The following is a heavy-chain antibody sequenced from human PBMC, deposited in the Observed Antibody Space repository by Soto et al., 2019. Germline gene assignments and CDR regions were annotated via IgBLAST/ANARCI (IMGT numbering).Heavy chain of an antibody. Sequence: GGSLRLSCAASGFTFSSYAMSWVRQAPGKGLEWVSAISGSGGSTYYADSVKGRFTISRDNSKNTLYLQMNSLRAEDTAVYYCAKVSFRDYDFLSGSPSYYYYYYGMDVWGQGTTVTVS. CDR1: GFTFSSYA. CDR3: AKVSFRDYDFLSGSPSYYYYYYGMDV. D-gene: IGHD3-3*01. J-gene: IGHJ6*02. V-gene: IGHV3-23*01. CDR2: ISGSGGST.